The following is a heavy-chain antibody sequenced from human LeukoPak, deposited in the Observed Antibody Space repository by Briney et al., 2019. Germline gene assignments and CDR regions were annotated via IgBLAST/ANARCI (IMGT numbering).Heavy chain of an antibody. D-gene: IGHD3-22*01. Sequence: PSETLSLTCAVYGGSFSGYYWSWIRQPPGKGLEWIGEINHSGSTYYNPSLKSRVTISVDTSKNQFSLKLSSVTAADTAVYYCASDRYYDSSGYGSPGYYGMDVWGQGTTVTVSS. J-gene: IGHJ6*02. V-gene: IGHV4-34*09. CDR1: GGSFSGYY. CDR2: INHSGST. CDR3: ASDRYYDSSGYGSPGYYGMDV.